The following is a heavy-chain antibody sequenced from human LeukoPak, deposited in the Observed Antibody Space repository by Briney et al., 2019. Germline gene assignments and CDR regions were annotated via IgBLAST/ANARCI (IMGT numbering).Heavy chain of an antibody. CDR2: ISSNGGST. Sequence: AGGSLRLSCAASGFTFSSYGMHWVRQAPGKGLEYVSAISSNGGSTYYADSVKGRFTISRDNSKNTLYLQMSSLRAEDTAVYYCVKDGSGSYYTYYFDYWGQGTLVTVSS. J-gene: IGHJ4*02. CDR3: VKDGSGSYYTYYFDY. V-gene: IGHV3-64D*06. D-gene: IGHD3-10*01. CDR1: GFTFSSYG.